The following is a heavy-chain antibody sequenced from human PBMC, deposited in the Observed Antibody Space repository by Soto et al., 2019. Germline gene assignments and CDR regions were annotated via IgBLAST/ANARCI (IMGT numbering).Heavy chain of an antibody. CDR1: GFTFSSYS. CDR3: ARDEILYDIGPY. J-gene: IGHJ4*02. CDR2: ISSSSSYI. V-gene: IGHV3-21*01. Sequence: GGSLRLSCAASGFTFSSYSMNWVRQAPGKGLEWVSSISSSSSYIYYADSVKGRFTISRDNAKNSLYLQMNSLRAEDTAVYYCARDEILYDIGPYWGQGTLVTVSS. D-gene: IGHD3-9*01.